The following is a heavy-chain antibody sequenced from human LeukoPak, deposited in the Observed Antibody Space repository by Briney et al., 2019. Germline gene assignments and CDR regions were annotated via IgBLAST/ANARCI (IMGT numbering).Heavy chain of an antibody. CDR1: GFTFSSYA. D-gene: IGHD3-22*01. J-gene: IGHJ4*02. CDR2: ISGSGGST. CDR3: AKDRNYYDSSGYFHSPL. Sequence: GGSLRLSCAASGFTFSSYAMSWVRQAPGKGLEWVSAISGSGGSTYYADSMKGRFTISRDNSKNTLYLQMNSLRAEDTAVYYCAKDRNYYDSSGYFHSPLWGQGTLVTVSS. V-gene: IGHV3-23*01.